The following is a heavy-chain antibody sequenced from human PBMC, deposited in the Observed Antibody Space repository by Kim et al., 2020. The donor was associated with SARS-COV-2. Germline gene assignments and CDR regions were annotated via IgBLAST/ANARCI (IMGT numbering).Heavy chain of an antibody. CDR2: IRSKANSYAT. V-gene: IGHV3-73*01. Sequence: GGSLRLSCAASGFTFSGSAMHWVRQASGKGLEWVGRIRSKANSYATAYAASVKGRFTISRDDSKNTAYLQMNSLKTEDTAVYYCTRLSWVRTTGDSYYYMDVWGKGTTVTVSS. D-gene: IGHD1-7*01. J-gene: IGHJ6*03. CDR1: GFTFSGSA. CDR3: TRLSWVRTTGDSYYYMDV.